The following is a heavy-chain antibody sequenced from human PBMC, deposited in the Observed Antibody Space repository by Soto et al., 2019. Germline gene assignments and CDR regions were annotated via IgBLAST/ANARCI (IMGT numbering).Heavy chain of an antibody. CDR1: GVLFSIYD. Sequence: VVSLIVSSAALGVLFSIYDMSVLRQAPGKGLEWASFSSATGAGSYFADSVKARFNISRDNSKNTRYLQMTSLRAEDTAVYFCAQARRAVRAYGSYFAFRG. J-gene: IGHJ4*01. CDR3: AQARRAVRAYGSYFAF. D-gene: IGHD6-19*01. CDR2: SSATGAGS. V-gene: IGHV3-23*01.